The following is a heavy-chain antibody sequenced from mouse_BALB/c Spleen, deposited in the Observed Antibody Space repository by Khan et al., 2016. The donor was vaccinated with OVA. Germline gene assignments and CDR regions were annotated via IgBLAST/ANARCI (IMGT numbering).Heavy chain of an antibody. CDR3: APVGSYYVSFVY. CDR2: IYPFNDAT. Sequence: VQLKQSGPEVVKPGASVKMSCKASGYTFTSYVMHWVKQKPGQGLEWIGYIYPFNDATKFNEKFNGKATLTSDKSSSTAYMELSSLTSEDSAVYYSAPVGSYYVSFVYWGQGTLVTVSA. CDR1: GYTFTSYV. D-gene: IGHD1-1*01. J-gene: IGHJ3*01. V-gene: IGHV1S136*01.